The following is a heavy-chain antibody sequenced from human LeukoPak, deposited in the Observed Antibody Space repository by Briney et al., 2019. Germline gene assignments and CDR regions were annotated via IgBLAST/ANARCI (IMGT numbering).Heavy chain of an antibody. CDR1: GGSFSGYY. D-gene: IGHD4/OR15-4a*01. J-gene: IGHJ3*02. CDR2: INHSGST. Sequence: SETLSLTCAVYGGSFSGYYWSWIRQPPGKGLEWIGEINHSGSTNYNPSLKSRGTISVDTSKNQFSLKLSSVTAADTAVYYCARVGAYAFDIWGQGTMVTVSS. CDR3: ARVGAYAFDI. V-gene: IGHV4-34*01.